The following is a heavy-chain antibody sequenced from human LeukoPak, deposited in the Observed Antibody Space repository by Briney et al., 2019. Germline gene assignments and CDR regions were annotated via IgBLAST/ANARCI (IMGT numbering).Heavy chain of an antibody. D-gene: IGHD6-25*01. CDR3: ARDSRYLHY. Sequence: AGGSLRLSCAASGFTFSSYSMNWVRQAPGKGLEWVSYISSSSSTIYYADSVKGRFTISRDNAKNSLYLPMNSLRAEDTAVYYCARDSRYLHYWGQGTLVTVSS. CDR1: GFTFSSYS. CDR2: ISSSSSTI. V-gene: IGHV3-48*01. J-gene: IGHJ4*02.